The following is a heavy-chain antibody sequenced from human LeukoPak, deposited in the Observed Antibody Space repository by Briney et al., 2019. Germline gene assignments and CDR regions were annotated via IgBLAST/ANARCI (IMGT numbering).Heavy chain of an antibody. V-gene: IGHV3-30-3*01. D-gene: IGHD3-3*01. Sequence: GGSLRLSCAASGFTFSSYAMYWVRQAPGKGLEWVAVISYDGSNKYYADSVKGRFTISRDNSKNTLYLQMNSLRAEDTAVYYRARDLEWLSISAYYYYGMDVWGQGTAVTVSS. J-gene: IGHJ6*02. CDR1: GFTFSSYA. CDR2: ISYDGSNK. CDR3: ARDLEWLSISAYYYYGMDV.